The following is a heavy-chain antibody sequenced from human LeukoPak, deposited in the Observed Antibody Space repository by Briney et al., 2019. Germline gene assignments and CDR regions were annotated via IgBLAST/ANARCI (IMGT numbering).Heavy chain of an antibody. CDR3: ARQAGYYYYGMDV. CDR1: GFTVSSNY. V-gene: IGHV3-53*01. Sequence: PGGSLRLSCAASGFTVSSNYMSWVRQAPGKGLEWVSVIYSGGSTYYADSVKGRFTISRDNSKNTLYLQMNSLRAEDTAVYYCARQAGYYYYGMDVWGKGTTVTVFS. J-gene: IGHJ6*04. CDR2: IYSGGST.